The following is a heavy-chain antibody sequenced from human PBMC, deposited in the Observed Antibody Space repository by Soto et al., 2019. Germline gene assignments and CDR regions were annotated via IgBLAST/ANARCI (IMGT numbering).Heavy chain of an antibody. V-gene: IGHV4-34*01. CDR2: INHSGST. J-gene: IGHJ6*02. D-gene: IGHD3-10*01. CDR1: GGSFSCYY. Sequence: SETLSLTCAVYGGSFSCYYWSWIRQAPGKGLEWIGEINHSGSTNYNPSLKSRVTISVDTSKNQFSLKLSSVTAADTAVYYCARSTDGSGSHYPNPTDYGMDVWGQGTTVTVSS. CDR3: ARSTDGSGSHYPNPTDYGMDV.